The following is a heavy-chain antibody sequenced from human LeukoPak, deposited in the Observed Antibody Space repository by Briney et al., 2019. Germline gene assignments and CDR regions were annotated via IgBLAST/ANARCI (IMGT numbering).Heavy chain of an antibody. Sequence: PGGSLRLSCAASGFTFNSYAMTWVRQAPGKGLEWVSVIRASGDTTYYADSVKGRFTISRDNSKNMLYLQMNSLRAEDTAVYYCAKDLGFYVLYTFDYRGQGTLVTVSS. J-gene: IGHJ4*02. CDR3: AKDLGFYVLYTFDY. D-gene: IGHD2/OR15-2a*01. V-gene: IGHV3-23*01. CDR2: IRASGDTT. CDR1: GFTFNSYA.